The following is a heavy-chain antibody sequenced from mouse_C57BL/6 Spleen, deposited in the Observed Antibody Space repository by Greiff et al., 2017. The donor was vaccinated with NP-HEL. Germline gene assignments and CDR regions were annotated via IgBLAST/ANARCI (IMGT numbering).Heavy chain of an antibody. CDR1: GFNIKDYY. V-gene: IGHV14-1*01. J-gene: IGHJ1*03. Sequence: VQLQQSEAELVRPGASVKLSCTASGFNIKDYYMHWVKQRPEQGLEWIGRIDPEDGDTDYAPKFQGKATMTADTSSNTAYLQLSRLPSEDTAVYYCTTLYGSSSWGYFDVWGTGTTVTVSS. CDR3: TTLYGSSSWGYFDV. D-gene: IGHD1-1*01. CDR2: IDPEDGDT.